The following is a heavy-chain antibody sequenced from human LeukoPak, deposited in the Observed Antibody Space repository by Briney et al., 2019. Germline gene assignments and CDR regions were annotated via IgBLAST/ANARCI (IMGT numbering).Heavy chain of an antibody. J-gene: IGHJ4*02. Sequence: GGSLRLSCAASGFTFSDFWMSWVRHAPGKGLEWVANIKQDGSEKYYVDSVKGRFTISRDNAKNSLYLRMNSLRAEDTAVYYCATRTGYYYDSSGYFQFDYWGQGTLVTVSS. D-gene: IGHD3-22*01. CDR1: GFTFSDFW. V-gene: IGHV3-7*01. CDR2: IKQDGSEK. CDR3: ATRTGYYYDSSGYFQFDY.